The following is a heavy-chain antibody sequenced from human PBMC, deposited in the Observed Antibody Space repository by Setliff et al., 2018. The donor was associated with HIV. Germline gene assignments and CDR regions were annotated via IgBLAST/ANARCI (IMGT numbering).Heavy chain of an antibody. CDR2: TRSKAYGGTT. CDR3: TSARDFWSGYYFVPYYFHY. CDR1: GFTFGDHA. D-gene: IGHD3-3*01. J-gene: IGHJ4*02. Sequence: HPGGSLRLSCIGSGFTFGDHAVSWVRQAPGKGLEWVGSTRSKAYGGTTEYAASVKGRFTILRDDSKSVAYLQMNSLKTEDTAVYYCTSARDFWSGYYFVPYYFHYWGQGTLVTVSS. V-gene: IGHV3-49*04.